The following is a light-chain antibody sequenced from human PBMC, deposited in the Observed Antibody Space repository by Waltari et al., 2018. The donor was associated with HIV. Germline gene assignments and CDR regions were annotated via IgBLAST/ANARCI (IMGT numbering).Light chain of an antibody. J-gene: IGKJ1*01. V-gene: IGKV4-1*01. Sequence: DIVMTQSPDSLAVSLGERATINCKSSQSVLSSSNNKNYLAWYQQKPGQPPNVLIYWASTRESGVPDRFSGSGSGTDFTLTISSLQAEDVAVYYCQQYYSTPWTFGQGTKVESK. CDR3: QQYYSTPWT. CDR1: QSVLSSSNNKNY. CDR2: WAS.